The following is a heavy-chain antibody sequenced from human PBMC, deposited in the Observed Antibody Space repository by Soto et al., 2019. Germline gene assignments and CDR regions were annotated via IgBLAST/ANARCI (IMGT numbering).Heavy chain of an antibody. CDR1: GFTFSGSA. V-gene: IGHV3-73*02. CDR2: IRSKANSYAT. CDR3: TRHNGDYSFQH. Sequence: EVQLVESGGGLVQPGGSLKLSCAASGFTFSGSAMHWVRQASGKGLEWVGRIRSKANSYATAYAASVKGRFTISRDDSKNTAYLQMNSLKAEDTAVYYCTRHNGDYSFQHWGQGTLVTVSS. D-gene: IGHD4-17*01. J-gene: IGHJ1*01.